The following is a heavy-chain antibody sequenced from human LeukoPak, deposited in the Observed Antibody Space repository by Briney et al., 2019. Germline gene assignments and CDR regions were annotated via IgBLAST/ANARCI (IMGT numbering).Heavy chain of an antibody. Sequence: PVASVKVSCKASGYTFTSYGISWVRQAAGQGLEWMGWINTYNGNTNYAQKLQGRVTMTTDTSTSTAYMELRSLRSDDTAVYYCARVLRSSGSYYKLTPDFDYWGQGTLVTVSS. V-gene: IGHV1-18*01. J-gene: IGHJ4*02. CDR2: INTYNGNT. CDR1: GYTFTSYG. D-gene: IGHD3-10*01. CDR3: ARVLRSSGSYYKLTPDFDY.